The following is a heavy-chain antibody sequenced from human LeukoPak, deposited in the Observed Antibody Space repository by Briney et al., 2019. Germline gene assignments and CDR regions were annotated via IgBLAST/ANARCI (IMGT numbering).Heavy chain of an antibody. CDR1: GFTFSSYG. CDR3: AKGSGSSTWQSHFDY. J-gene: IGHJ4*02. Sequence: GGSLRLSCAASGFTFSSYGMHWVRQAPGKGLEWVAFIRYDGSNKYYADSVKGRFTISRDNSKNTLYLQMNSLRAEDTAVYYCAKGSGSSTWQSHFDYWGQGTLVTVSS. CDR2: IRYDGSNK. V-gene: IGHV3-30*02. D-gene: IGHD6-13*01.